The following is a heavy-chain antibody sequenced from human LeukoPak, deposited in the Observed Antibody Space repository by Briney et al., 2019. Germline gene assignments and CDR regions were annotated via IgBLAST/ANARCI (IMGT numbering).Heavy chain of an antibody. V-gene: IGHV5-51*01. CDR3: ARHSRVSGLTGY. CDR1: GYSFTSYW. D-gene: IGHD2-15*01. J-gene: IGHJ4*02. Sequence: GESLKISCKGSGYSFTSYWIGWVRQMPGKGLEWMGIIYPGDSDTRYSTSFQGQVTISADKSISSAYLQWSSLKASDTGIYYCARHSRVSGLTGYWGQGTLVTVSS. CDR2: IYPGDSDT.